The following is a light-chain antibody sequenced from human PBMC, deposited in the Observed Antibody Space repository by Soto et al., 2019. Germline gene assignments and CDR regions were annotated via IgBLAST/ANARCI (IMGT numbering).Light chain of an antibody. CDR1: QSVSSSF. J-gene: IGKJ1*01. Sequence: EIVLTQSPGTLSLSAGERATLSCRASQSVSSSFLAWYQQKPGQAPRLLIYGASSRAPGIPDRFSGSGSGTDFTLTISRLEPEDFAVYFCQQYGSSPKTFGQGTKVEIK. CDR2: GAS. V-gene: IGKV3-20*01. CDR3: QQYGSSPKT.